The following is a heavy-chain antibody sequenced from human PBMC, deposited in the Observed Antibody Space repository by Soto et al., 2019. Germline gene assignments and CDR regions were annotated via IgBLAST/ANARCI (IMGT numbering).Heavy chain of an antibody. CDR3: ARDPFRSSWFDY. Sequence: ASVKVSCKASGGTFSSYAISWVRQAPGQGLEWMGGIIPIFGTANYAQKFQGRVTITADESTSTAYMELSSLRSEDTAVYYCARDPFRSSWFDYWGQGTLVTVSS. J-gene: IGHJ4*02. D-gene: IGHD6-13*01. CDR2: IIPIFGTA. CDR1: GGTFSSYA. V-gene: IGHV1-69*13.